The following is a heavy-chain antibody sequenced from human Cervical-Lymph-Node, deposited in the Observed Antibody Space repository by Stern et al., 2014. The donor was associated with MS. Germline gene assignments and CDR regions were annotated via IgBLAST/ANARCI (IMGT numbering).Heavy chain of an antibody. Sequence: QVQLVQSGPGLVKPSQTLSLTCAISGDSVSSNSGAWNWIRQSPSRGLEYLGRTYYRSKWYTDYAESVKSRMTINPDTSKNQFSLYLSSVTPEDTAVYYCAREMSVRGGTYSSWGQGTLVTVSS. D-gene: IGHD1-26*01. V-gene: IGHV6-1*01. CDR3: AREMSVRGGTYSS. J-gene: IGHJ4*02. CDR1: GDSVSSNSGA. CDR2: TYYRSKWYT.